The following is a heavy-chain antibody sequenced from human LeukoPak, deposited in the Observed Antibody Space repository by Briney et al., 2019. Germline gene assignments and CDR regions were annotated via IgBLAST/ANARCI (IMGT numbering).Heavy chain of an antibody. D-gene: IGHD5-12*01. CDR2: IYYSGST. Sequence: SETLSLTCTVSGGSISSYYWSWIRQPPGKGLEWIGYIYYSGSTNYNPSLKSRVTISVDTSKNQFSLKLSSVTAADTAVYYCARVEVDIVATDDYYYYMDVWGKGTTVTISS. V-gene: IGHV4-59*01. CDR3: ARVEVDIVATDDYYYYMDV. J-gene: IGHJ6*03. CDR1: GGSISSYY.